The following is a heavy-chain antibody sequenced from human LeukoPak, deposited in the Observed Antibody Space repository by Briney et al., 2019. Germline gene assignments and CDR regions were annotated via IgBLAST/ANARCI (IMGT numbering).Heavy chain of an antibody. CDR2: FHNSGTS. CDR3: ARSNWNYGNAFDI. D-gene: IGHD1-7*01. V-gene: IGHV4-59*01. Sequence: PSETLSLTCTVSDDSISDYYRGWIRQPPGKGLEWIGYFHNSGTSTYNPSLKSRVTISVDTSKNQFSLKLSSVTAADTAVYYCARSNWNYGNAFDIWGQGTMVTVSS. J-gene: IGHJ3*02. CDR1: DDSISDYY.